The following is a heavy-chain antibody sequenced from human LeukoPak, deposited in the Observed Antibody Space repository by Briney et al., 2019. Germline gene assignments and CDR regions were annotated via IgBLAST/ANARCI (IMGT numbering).Heavy chain of an antibody. Sequence: PGGSLRLSCAASGFTFSSYSMNWVRQAPGKGLEWVSYISSSSSTIYYADSVKGRFTISRDNAKNSLYLQMNSLRAEDTAVYYCAKDFIPFAAIGAFDIWGQGTMVTVSS. CDR2: ISSSSSTI. V-gene: IGHV3-48*01. CDR1: GFTFSSYS. D-gene: IGHD3-16*02. CDR3: AKDFIPFAAIGAFDI. J-gene: IGHJ3*02.